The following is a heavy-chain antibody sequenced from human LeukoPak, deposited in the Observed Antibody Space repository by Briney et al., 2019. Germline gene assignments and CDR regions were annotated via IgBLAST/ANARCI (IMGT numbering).Heavy chain of an antibody. D-gene: IGHD2-21*02. CDR1: GFTFSGSW. V-gene: IGHV3-74*01. CDR3: ARFVMVTAGDY. Sequence: GGSLRLSCAASGFTFSGSWMHWVRQTPGKGLVWVSRIIGDGSVTSYADSVKGRFTISRDNTKNTVYLQMNSLRDEDTAVYYCARFVMVTAGDYLGQGTLVTVSS. CDR2: IIGDGSVT. J-gene: IGHJ4*02.